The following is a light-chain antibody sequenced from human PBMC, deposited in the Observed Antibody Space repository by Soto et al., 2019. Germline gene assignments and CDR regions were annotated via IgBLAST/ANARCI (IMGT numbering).Light chain of an antibody. CDR1: KIGSKI. CDR2: DAS. Sequence: SEPTEPSSLSVAPGQTARISCRGDKIGSKIVHWYRQRPGQAPVAVVFDASDRPSGIPDRISASRSGDTATLTISSVDAGDEADYYCQVWASTDEFFVFGSGTKVTVL. V-gene: IGLV3-21*02. J-gene: IGLJ1*01. CDR3: QVWASTDEFFV.